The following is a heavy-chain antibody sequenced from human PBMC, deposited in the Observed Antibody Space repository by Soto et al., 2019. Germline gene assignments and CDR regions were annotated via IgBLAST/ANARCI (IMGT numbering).Heavy chain of an antibody. CDR3: ARVVRDGYNRGFDN. Sequence: QVQLQESGPGLVKPSGTLSLTCAVSGGTMRSSDLWSWVRQPPGKGLEWVGEISHSGHINYNPSVNIQVAISLDTSKNQFSLKLTSVTAADTAVYYCARVVRDGYNRGFDNWGQGTLVTVSS. CDR2: ISHSGHI. CDR1: GGTMRSSDL. V-gene: IGHV4-4*02. D-gene: IGHD2-21*01. J-gene: IGHJ4*02.